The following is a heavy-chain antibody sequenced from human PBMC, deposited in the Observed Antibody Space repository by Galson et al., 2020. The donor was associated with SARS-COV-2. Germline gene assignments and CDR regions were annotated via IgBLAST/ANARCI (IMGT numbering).Heavy chain of an antibody. CDR1: GYSFPSYW. V-gene: IGHV5-51*01. D-gene: IGHD5-18*01. Sequence: GESLKISCKGSGYSFPSYWIGWVRQMPGKGLEWMGIIYPGDSDTRYSPSFQGQVTISADKSISTAYMQWSSLKASDTAMYYCARIFGGMTMVTYYYYMDVWGKGTTVTVSS. CDR3: ARIFGGMTMVTYYYYMDV. CDR2: IYPGDSDT. J-gene: IGHJ6*03.